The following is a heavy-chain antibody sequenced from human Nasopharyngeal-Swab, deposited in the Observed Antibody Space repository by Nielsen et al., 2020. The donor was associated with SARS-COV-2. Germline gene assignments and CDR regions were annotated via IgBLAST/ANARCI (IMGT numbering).Heavy chain of an antibody. D-gene: IGHD2-2*01. J-gene: IGHJ6*02. V-gene: IGHV3-48*02. Sequence: GGSLRLSCAAPGFTFISYNMNWVRQAPGKGLEWVSYISSSSSTKYYADSVKGRFTISRDNAKNSLYLQMNSLRDEDTAVYYCAREMERSVPAAIAYYYYYNMDVWGQGTTVTVSS. CDR1: GFTFISYN. CDR3: AREMERSVPAAIAYYYYYNMDV. CDR2: ISSSSSTK.